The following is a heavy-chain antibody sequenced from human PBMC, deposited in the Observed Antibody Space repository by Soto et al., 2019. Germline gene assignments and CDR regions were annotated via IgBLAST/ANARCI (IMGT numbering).Heavy chain of an antibody. Sequence: QVQLVQSGAEVKKPGSSVKVSCKASGGTFSSYAISWVRQAPGQGLEWMGGIIPIFGTANYAQKCQGRVTITADESTSTAYMELSSLRSEDTAVYYCAREVLVAATAYFDYCGQGSLVTVSS. CDR1: GGTFSSYA. D-gene: IGHD1-26*01. CDR2: IIPIFGTA. V-gene: IGHV1-69*01. CDR3: AREVLVAATAYFDY. J-gene: IGHJ4*02.